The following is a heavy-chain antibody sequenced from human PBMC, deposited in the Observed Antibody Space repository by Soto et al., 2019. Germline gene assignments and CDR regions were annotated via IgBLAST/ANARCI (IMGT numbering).Heavy chain of an antibody. Sequence: GGSLRLSCAASGFTFSTYSMNWVRQAPGKGLEWVSSISSSSSYIYYADSVKGRFTISRDNAKNTLYLQMNSLRAEDTAVYYCARDRGWSLFDYWGQGTLVTVSS. D-gene: IGHD6-19*01. V-gene: IGHV3-21*01. J-gene: IGHJ4*02. CDR1: GFTFSTYS. CDR2: ISSSSSYI. CDR3: ARDRGWSLFDY.